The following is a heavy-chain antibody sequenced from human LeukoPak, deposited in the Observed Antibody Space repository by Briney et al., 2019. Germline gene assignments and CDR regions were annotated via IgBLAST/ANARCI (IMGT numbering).Heavy chain of an antibody. CDR2: INHSGST. J-gene: IGHJ5*02. Sequence: SETLSLTCAVYGGSFSGYYWSWIRQPPGKGLEWIGEINHSGSTNYNPSLKSRATISVDTSKNQFSLKLSSVTAADTAVYYCARALYSSSTNWFDPWGQGTLVTVSS. V-gene: IGHV4-34*01. CDR3: ARALYSSSTNWFDP. CDR1: GGSFSGYY. D-gene: IGHD6-6*01.